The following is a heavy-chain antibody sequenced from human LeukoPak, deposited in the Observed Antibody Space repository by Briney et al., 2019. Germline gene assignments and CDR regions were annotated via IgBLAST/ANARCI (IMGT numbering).Heavy chain of an antibody. CDR2: IYYSGST. CDR3: ARDLGSGWLDY. V-gene: IGHV4-31*11. D-gene: IGHD6-19*01. J-gene: IGHJ4*02. Sequence: TLSLTCAVYGGSFRGYYWSWIRQHPGKGLEWIGYIYYSGSTYYNPSLKSRVTISVDTSKNQFSLKLSSVTAADTAVYYCARDLGSGWLDYWGQGTLVTVSS. CDR1: GGSFRGYY.